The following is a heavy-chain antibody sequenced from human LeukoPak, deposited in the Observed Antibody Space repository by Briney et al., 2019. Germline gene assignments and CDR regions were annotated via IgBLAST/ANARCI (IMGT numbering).Heavy chain of an antibody. Sequence: GGSLRLSCAASGFTFSDWYMSWIRQAPGKGLEWVSYIDMSGRTIYYADSVKGRFTISRDNARNSLYLQMSSLRAEDTAVYYCARDHHAAYVWGSYRYWGQGTLVTVSS. V-gene: IGHV3-11*04. CDR1: GFTFSDWY. CDR3: ARDHHAAYVWGSYRY. J-gene: IGHJ4*02. D-gene: IGHD3-16*02. CDR2: IDMSGRTI.